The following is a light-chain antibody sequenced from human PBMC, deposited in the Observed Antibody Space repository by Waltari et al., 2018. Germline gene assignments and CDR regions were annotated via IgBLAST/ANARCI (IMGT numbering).Light chain of an antibody. V-gene: IGKV3-11*01. Sequence: EIVLTQSPATLSLSPGERATLSCRASQGVSSYLAWYQQQPGQAPRSLIYDASNRATGIPARFSGSGSGTDFTLTISSLEPEDFAVYYCQQRSNWPPLTFGGGTKVEIK. CDR1: QGVSSY. J-gene: IGKJ4*01. CDR2: DAS. CDR3: QQRSNWPPLT.